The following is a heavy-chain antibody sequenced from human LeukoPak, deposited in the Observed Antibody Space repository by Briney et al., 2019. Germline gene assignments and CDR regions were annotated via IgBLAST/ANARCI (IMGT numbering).Heavy chain of an antibody. CDR1: GGSFSGYY. Sequence: SETLSLACAVYGGSFSGYYWSWIRQPPGKGLEWIGRISSSGSTNYNPSLKSRVTISVDTSKNQFSLKLSSVTAADTAVYFCARGPYSYDSSGAFDIWGQGTMVTVSS. CDR2: ISSSGST. D-gene: IGHD3-22*01. CDR3: ARGPYSYDSSGAFDI. V-gene: IGHV4-34*01. J-gene: IGHJ3*02.